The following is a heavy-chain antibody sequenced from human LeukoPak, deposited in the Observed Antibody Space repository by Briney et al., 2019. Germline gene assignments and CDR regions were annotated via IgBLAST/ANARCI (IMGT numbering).Heavy chain of an antibody. J-gene: IGHJ4*02. CDR2: IYYSGST. CDR3: ARQTTVIRGRNFDY. V-gene: IGHV4-39*01. D-gene: IGHD4-11*01. Sequence: SETLSLTCTVSGGSISSSSYYWGWIRQPPGKGLEWIGNIYYSGSTYYNPSLKSRVTISVDTSKNQFSLKLSSVTAADTAVYYCARQTTVIRGRNFDYWGQGTLVTVSS. CDR1: GGSISSSSYY.